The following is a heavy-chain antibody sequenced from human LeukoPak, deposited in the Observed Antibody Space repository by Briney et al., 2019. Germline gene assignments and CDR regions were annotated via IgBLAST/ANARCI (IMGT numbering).Heavy chain of an antibody. V-gene: IGHV3-20*04. Sequence: GGSLRLTCAASGFTFDDYGMSWVRQAPGKGLEWVSGINWNGGSTGYADSVKGRFTISRDNAKNSLYLQMNSLRAEDTALYYCARAIGYCSSTSCYGFDYWGQGTLVTVSS. J-gene: IGHJ4*02. CDR2: INWNGGST. CDR3: ARAIGYCSSTSCYGFDY. CDR1: GFTFDDYG. D-gene: IGHD2-2*01.